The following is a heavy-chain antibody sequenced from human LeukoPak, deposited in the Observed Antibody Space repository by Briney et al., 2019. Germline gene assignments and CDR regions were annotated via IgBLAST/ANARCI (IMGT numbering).Heavy chain of an antibody. CDR2: IIPIFGTA. CDR3: ARLPSYGHRRGFDY. D-gene: IGHD5-18*01. CDR1: GGTFTSYA. V-gene: IGHV1-69*13. Sequence: SVKVSCTASGGTFTSYAISWVRQAPGQGLEWMGGIIPIFGTANYAQKFQGRVTITADESTSTAYMELSSLRSEDTAVYYCARLPSYGHRRGFDYWGQGTLVTVSS. J-gene: IGHJ4*02.